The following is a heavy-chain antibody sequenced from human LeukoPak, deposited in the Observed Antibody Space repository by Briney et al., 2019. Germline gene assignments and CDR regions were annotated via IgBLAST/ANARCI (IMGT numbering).Heavy chain of an antibody. CDR2: IITSGST. D-gene: IGHD2-2*01. J-gene: IGHJ4*02. CDR1: GGYISSYY. CDR3: ALGDCSSTSCYVFDY. Sequence: SETLSLTCTVSGGYISSYYWSWIRQTPGKGLEWIGYIITSGSTNYNPSNNSRVTISVDTSKNQFSLKLRSVTAADTAVYFCALGDCSSTSCYVFDYWGQGTLVTVSS. V-gene: IGHV4-59*01.